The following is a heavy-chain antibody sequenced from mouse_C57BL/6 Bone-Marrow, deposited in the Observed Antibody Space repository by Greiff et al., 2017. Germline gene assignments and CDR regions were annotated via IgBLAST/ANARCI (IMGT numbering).Heavy chain of an antibody. CDR2: ISSGSSTI. V-gene: IGHV5-17*01. CDR3: ARPRVYWYFDV. Sequence: EVKVVESGGGLVKPGGSLKLSCAASGFTFSDYGMHWVRQAPEKGLEWVAYISSGSSTIYYADTVKGRFTISRDNAKNTLFPQMTSLRSEDTAMYYCARPRVYWYFDVGGTGTTVTVSS. J-gene: IGHJ1*03. CDR1: GFTFSDYG.